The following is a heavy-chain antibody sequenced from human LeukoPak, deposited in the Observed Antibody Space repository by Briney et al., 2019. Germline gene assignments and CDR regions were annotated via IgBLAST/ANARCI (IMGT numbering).Heavy chain of an antibody. CDR2: ISSSGDST. D-gene: IGHD1-26*01. J-gene: IGHJ4*02. CDR3: AREGASSGSYSY. CDR1: GFTFSKYA. Sequence: GGSLRLSCAASGFTFSKYAMHWVRQVPGKGLEYASAISSSGDSTYYANTVKGRFTISRDNSKNTLFLQMGSLRVDDMGVYYSAREGASSGSYSYWGQGTLVTVSS. V-gene: IGHV3-64*01.